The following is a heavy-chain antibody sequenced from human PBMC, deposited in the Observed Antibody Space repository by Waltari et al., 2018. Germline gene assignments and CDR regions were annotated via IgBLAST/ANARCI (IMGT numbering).Heavy chain of an antibody. Sequence: DVRLSESGGGLAQPGGSLRLSCVASEFTLSNSAMSWVRQAPGKGLEWVSALVRRGFGTHYADSVKGRFAISRDNAKNTLYLQMNSLRAEDTAVYYCAKCEMYDSGWCAFFRYWGQGTLVTVSS. D-gene: IGHD6-19*01. J-gene: IGHJ4*02. V-gene: IGHV3-23*01. CDR1: EFTLSNSA. CDR3: AKCEMYDSGWCAFFRY. CDR2: LVRRGFGT.